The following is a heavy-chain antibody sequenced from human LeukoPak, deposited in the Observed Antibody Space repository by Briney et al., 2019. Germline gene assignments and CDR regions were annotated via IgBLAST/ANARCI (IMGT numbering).Heavy chain of an antibody. CDR3: AKTGITGTKSGLDY. J-gene: IGHJ4*02. V-gene: IGHV3-21*04. CDR1: GFTFSAYF. D-gene: IGHD1-7*01. Sequence: GGSLRLSCSASGFTFSAYFMNWVRQVPGKGLEWVSSISSSSTYIHYADSVKGRFTISRDNSNNTLHLQMNSLRAEDTAVYYCAKTGITGTKSGLDYWGQGTLVTVSS. CDR2: ISSSSTYI.